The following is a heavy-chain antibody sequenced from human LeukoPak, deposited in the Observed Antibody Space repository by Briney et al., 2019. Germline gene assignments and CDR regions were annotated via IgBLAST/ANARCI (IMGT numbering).Heavy chain of an antibody. D-gene: IGHD1-26*01. J-gene: IGHJ4*02. V-gene: IGHV3-33*08. Sequence: TGGSLRLSCVASGLIVSTNYMRWVRQAPGKGLEWVAVIWYDGSNKYYADSVKGRFTISRDNSKNTLYMQMNSLRAEDTAVYYCARDQRRELPAYYFDYWGQGTLVTVSS. CDR1: GLIVSTNY. CDR3: ARDQRRELPAYYFDY. CDR2: IWYDGSNK.